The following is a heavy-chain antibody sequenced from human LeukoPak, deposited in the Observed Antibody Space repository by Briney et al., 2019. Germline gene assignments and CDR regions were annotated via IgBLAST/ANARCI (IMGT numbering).Heavy chain of an antibody. D-gene: IGHD2-2*01. CDR1: GFTFSSYA. CDR3: ARVGVPDTQDNWFDS. J-gene: IGHJ5*01. V-gene: IGHV3-30-3*01. Sequence: GGSLRLSCAASGFTFSSYAMHWVRQAPGKGLEWVAVISYDGSNKYYADSVKGRFTISRDNSKNTLYLQMNSLRAEDTAVYYCARVGVPDTQDNWFDSWGQGTLVTVSS. CDR2: ISYDGSNK.